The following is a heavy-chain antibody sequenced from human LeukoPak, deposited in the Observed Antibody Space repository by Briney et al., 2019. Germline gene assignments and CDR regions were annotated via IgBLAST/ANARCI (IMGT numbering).Heavy chain of an antibody. CDR1: GYTFTGYY. D-gene: IGHD3-10*01. CDR2: INPNSGGT. Sequence: ASVRVSRKASGYTFTGYYMHSVRQAPGHGLEWVGWINPNSGGTNYAQKFQGRVTMTRDTSISTAYMELSRLRSDDTAVYYCARQSSDYYYYYMDVWGKGTTVTISS. CDR3: ARQSSDYYYYYMDV. J-gene: IGHJ6*03. V-gene: IGHV1-2*02.